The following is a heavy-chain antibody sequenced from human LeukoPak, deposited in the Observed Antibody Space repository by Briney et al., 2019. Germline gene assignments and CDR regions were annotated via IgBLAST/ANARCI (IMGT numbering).Heavy chain of an antibody. V-gene: IGHV4-4*02. CDR3: ARVRYSYGLLFDY. D-gene: IGHD5-18*01. Sequence: SETLSLTCALSGGSISSTNCWSWVRQPPGKGLEWIGSIYYSGSTYYNPSLKSRVTISIDTSKNQFSLKLSSVTAADTAVYYCARVRYSYGLLFDYWGQGTLVTVSS. J-gene: IGHJ4*02. CDR2: IYYSGST. CDR1: GGSISSTNC.